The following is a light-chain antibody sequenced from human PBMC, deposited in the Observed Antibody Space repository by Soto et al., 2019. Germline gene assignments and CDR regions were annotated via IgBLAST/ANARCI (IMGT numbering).Light chain of an antibody. J-gene: IGKJ1*01. CDR3: LQYGDSPRT. CDR1: QTVSSTY. CDR2: GVS. V-gene: IGKV3-20*01. Sequence: EIVLTQSPGTLSLSPGERASLSCRASQTVSSTYLAWYQQKPGQAPRLLIYGVSSRATGIPDRFSGSGSGTDFTLTINRLEPEDFAVYYCLQYGDSPRTFGQGTKVEI.